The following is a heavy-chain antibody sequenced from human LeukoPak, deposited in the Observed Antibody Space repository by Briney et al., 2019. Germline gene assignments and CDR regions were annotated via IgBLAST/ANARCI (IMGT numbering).Heavy chain of an antibody. V-gene: IGHV1-2*06. D-gene: IGHD2-2*02. CDR2: INPNSGGT. Sequence: SSVTVSCTASGYTFTGYYMHWVRQAPGQGLEWMGRINPNSGGTNHEQKFQGRVTMTRDTSISTAYMELSRLRSDDTAVYYCARGNIVVVPAAIGVIWAYGMDVWGQGTTVTVSS. CDR3: ARGNIVVVPAAIGVIWAYGMDV. J-gene: IGHJ6*02. CDR1: GYTFTGYY.